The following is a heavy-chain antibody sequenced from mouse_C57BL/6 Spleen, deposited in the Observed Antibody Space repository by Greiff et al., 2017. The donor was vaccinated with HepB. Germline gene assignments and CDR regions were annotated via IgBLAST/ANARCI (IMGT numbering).Heavy chain of an antibody. CDR1: GYTFTSYW. D-gene: IGHD2-4*01. J-gene: IGHJ4*01. Sequence: QVQLQQSGAELVKPGASVKLSCKASGYTFTSYWMHWVKQRPGQGLEWIGMIHPNSGSTNYNEKFKSKATLTVDKSSSTAYMQLSSLTSEESEVYDGARYANDYDDAMDYWGQGTSVTVSS. CDR2: IHPNSGST. CDR3: ARYANDYDDAMDY. V-gene: IGHV1-64*01.